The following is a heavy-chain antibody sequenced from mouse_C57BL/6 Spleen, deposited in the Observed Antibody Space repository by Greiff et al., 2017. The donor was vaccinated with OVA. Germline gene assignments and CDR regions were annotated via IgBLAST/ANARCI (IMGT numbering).Heavy chain of an antibody. Sequence: VKLLESGAELVRPGTSVKVSCKASGYAFTNYLIEWVKQRPGQGLEWIGVINPGSGGTNYNEKFKGKATLTADKSSSTAYMQLSSLTSEDSAVYFCARGYYGNWYFDVWGTGTTVTVSS. CDR2: INPGSGGT. CDR1: GYAFTNYL. D-gene: IGHD2-1*01. CDR3: ARGYYGNWYFDV. V-gene: IGHV1-54*01. J-gene: IGHJ1*03.